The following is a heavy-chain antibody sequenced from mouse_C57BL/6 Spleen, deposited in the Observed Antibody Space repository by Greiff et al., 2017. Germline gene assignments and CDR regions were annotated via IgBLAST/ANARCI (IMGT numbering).Heavy chain of an antibody. CDR2: ISYDGSN. Sequence: VQLKQSGPGLVKPSQSLSLTCSVTGYSITSGYYWNWIRQYPGNKLEWMGYISYDGSNNYNPSLKNRISITRDTSKNQLFLKLNSVTTEDTATYYCARAVYAMDYWGQGTSVTVSS. CDR3: ARAVYAMDY. V-gene: IGHV3-6*01. J-gene: IGHJ4*01. CDR1: GYSITSGYY.